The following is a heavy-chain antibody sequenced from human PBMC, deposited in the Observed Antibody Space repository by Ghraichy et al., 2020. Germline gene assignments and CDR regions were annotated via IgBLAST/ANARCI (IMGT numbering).Heavy chain of an antibody. CDR1: GYSISSGYY. J-gene: IGHJ3*02. CDR2: IYHSGST. D-gene: IGHD2/OR15-2a*01. CDR3: ASTYLPGYAFDI. Sequence: SETLSLTCAVSGYSISSGYYWGWIRQPPGKGLEWIGSIYHSGSTYYNPSLKSRVTISVDTSKNQFSLKLSSVTAADTAVYYCASTYLPGYAFDIWGQGTMVTVSS. V-gene: IGHV4-38-2*01.